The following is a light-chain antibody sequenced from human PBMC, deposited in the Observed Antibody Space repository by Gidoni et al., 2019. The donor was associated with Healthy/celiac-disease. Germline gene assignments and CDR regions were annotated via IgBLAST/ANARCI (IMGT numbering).Light chain of an antibody. V-gene: IGKV3-20*01. J-gene: IGKJ5*01. CDR1: QSVSSSY. Sequence: DIVLTQSPGTLSLSPGERATLSCRASQSVSSSYLAWYQQKPGQAPRILIYGASSRATGIPDRCSGSGSGTDFTLTISRLDPEDFAVYYCQQYGSSPITFGQXTRLEIK. CDR2: GAS. CDR3: QQYGSSPIT.